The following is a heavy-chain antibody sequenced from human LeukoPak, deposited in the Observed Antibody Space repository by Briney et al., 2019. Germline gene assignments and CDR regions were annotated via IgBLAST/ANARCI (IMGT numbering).Heavy chain of an antibody. CDR1: GYTFTSYD. V-gene: IGHV1-8*01. Sequence: GASVKVSCKASGYTFTSYDINWVRQATGQGLEWMGWMNPNSGNTVYAQKFQGRVTMTRSTSMTTAYMELSSLRSEGTAVYYCAKVGNSWGNWFDSWGQGTLVTVSS. J-gene: IGHJ5*01. CDR2: MNPNSGNT. D-gene: IGHD6-6*01. CDR3: AKVGNSWGNWFDS.